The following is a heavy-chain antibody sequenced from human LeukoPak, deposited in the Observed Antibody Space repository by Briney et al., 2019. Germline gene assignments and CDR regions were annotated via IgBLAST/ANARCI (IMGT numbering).Heavy chain of an antibody. CDR2: IRESGDRT. CDR1: GFTFSSYA. CDR3: AKLSWNDKGRFDC. Sequence: GESLRLSCAASGFTFSSYAMSWVRQAPGKGLEWVSGIRESGDRTYYADSVKGRFTISRDNSKNTLYLQMNSLRVEDTAVYYCAKLSWNDKGRFDCWGQGTLVTVSS. J-gene: IGHJ4*02. D-gene: IGHD1-1*01. V-gene: IGHV3-23*01.